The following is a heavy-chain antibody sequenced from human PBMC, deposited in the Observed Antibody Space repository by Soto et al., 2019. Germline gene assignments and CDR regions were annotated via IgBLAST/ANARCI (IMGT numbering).Heavy chain of an antibody. CDR1: GFTFSTYS. Sequence: GGSLRLSCAASGFTFSTYSMNWVRQAPGKGLKWVSSISDSSSYIYYADSVKGRFTISRDNAKNSLYLQMNSLRAEDTAVYHWGRYDSSGYYWPYYYYGMDVWGQGTTVTVSS. CDR2: ISDSSSYI. J-gene: IGHJ6*02. D-gene: IGHD3-22*01. V-gene: IGHV3-21*01. CDR3: GRYDSSGYYWPYYYYGMDV.